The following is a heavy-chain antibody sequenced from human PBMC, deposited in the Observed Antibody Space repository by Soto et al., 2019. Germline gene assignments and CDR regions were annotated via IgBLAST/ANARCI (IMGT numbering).Heavy chain of an antibody. CDR3: AREAEAGFEEAFDL. J-gene: IGHJ3*01. CDR2: IRNRLNTYTT. Sequence: EVQLVESEGGLVQPGGSLRLSCAASGFIFSDHYMDWVRQAPGKGLEWVGRIRNRLNTYTTEYAASVEGRFTVSRDDSKNLLYLQMNSLKTEDTAVYYCAREAEAGFEEAFDLWGQGTVVTVSS. V-gene: IGHV3-72*01. CDR1: GFIFSDHY.